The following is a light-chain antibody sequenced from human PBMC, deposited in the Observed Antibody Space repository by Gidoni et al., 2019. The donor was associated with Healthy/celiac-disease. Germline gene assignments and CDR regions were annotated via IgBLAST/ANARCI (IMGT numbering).Light chain of an antibody. CDR3: QQYDNVPYT. CDR2: DAS. Sequence: DIQMTQSPSSLSASVGDRVTITCQASQDISNYLNWYQQKPGKAPKLLIYDASNLEIGVPSRFTGSGSGTDFTFTISSLQPEDIATYYCQQYDNVPYTFXXXSKXETK. J-gene: IGKJ2*01. CDR1: QDISNY. V-gene: IGKV1-33*01.